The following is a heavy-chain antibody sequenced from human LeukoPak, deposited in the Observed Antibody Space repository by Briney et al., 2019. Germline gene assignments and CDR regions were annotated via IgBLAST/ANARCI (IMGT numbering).Heavy chain of an antibody. V-gene: IGHV3-48*02. CDR1: GFSFNSYS. CDR2: IGGGSSPI. Sequence: GGSLRLSCAASGFSFNSYSMNWVRQAPGKGLEWVSYIGGGSSPIKYADSVKGRFTISRDNARNSLDLEMNSLRDEYTAVYYCVRDHEWSFDFWGQGTLVTVSS. D-gene: IGHD3-3*01. J-gene: IGHJ4*02. CDR3: VRDHEWSFDF.